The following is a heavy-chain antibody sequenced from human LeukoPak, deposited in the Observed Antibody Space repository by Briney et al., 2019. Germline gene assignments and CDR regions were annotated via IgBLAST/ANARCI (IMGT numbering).Heavy chain of an antibody. D-gene: IGHD6-13*01. CDR2: INGATGNT. J-gene: IGHJ5*02. V-gene: IGHV1-3*01. Sequence: ASVKVSCKASGYTFTSHALHWVRQAPGEGLEWMAWINGATGNTEYSQKFQARVTMTRDTSTSTVYMELSSLRSEDTAVYYCARDGEAAAGRGGWFDPWGQGTLVTVSS. CDR1: GYTFTSHA. CDR3: ARDGEAAAGRGGWFDP.